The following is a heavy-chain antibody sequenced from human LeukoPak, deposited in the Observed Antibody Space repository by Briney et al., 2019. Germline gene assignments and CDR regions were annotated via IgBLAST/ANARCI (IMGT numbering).Heavy chain of an antibody. CDR1: GYTFTSYG. CDR2: ISAYNGNT. Sequence: ASVKVSCKASGYTFTSYGISWVRQAPGQGLEWMGWISAYNGNTNYAQKLQGRVTMTTDTSTSTAYMELRSLRSDDAAVYYCARSYDSSGYNSFVAYWGQGTLVTVSS. V-gene: IGHV1-18*01. D-gene: IGHD3-22*01. J-gene: IGHJ4*02. CDR3: ARSYDSSGYNSFVAY.